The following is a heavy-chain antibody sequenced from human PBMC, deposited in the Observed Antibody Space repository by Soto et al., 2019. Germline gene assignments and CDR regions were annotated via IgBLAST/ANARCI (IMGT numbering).Heavy chain of an antibody. V-gene: IGHV4-39*01. CDR1: GGSISSSSYY. J-gene: IGHJ6*02. CDR2: IYYSGST. CDR3: ASQDYDFWSGPRHYYYGMDV. D-gene: IGHD3-3*01. Sequence: SETLSLTCTVSGGSISSSSYYWGWIRQPPGKGLEWIGSIYYSGSTYYNPSLKSRVTISVDTSKNQFSLKLSSVTAADTAVYYCASQDYDFWSGPRHYYYGMDVWGQGTTVTVSS.